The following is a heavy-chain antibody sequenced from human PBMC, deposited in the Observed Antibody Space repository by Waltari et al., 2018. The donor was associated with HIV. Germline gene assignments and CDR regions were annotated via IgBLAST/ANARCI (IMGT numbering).Heavy chain of an antibody. D-gene: IGHD3-22*01. CDR1: GFTFSSYA. CDR2: ISGSGGST. CDR3: AKAHSSGYYYHPLFDY. V-gene: IGHV3-23*01. J-gene: IGHJ4*02. Sequence: EVQLLESGGGLVQPGGSLRLSCAASGFTFSSYALRCVPQAPGKGLEWVSAISGSGGSTYYADSVKGRFTISRDNSKNTLYLQMNSLRAEDTAVYYCAKAHSSGYYYHPLFDYWGQGTLVTVSS.